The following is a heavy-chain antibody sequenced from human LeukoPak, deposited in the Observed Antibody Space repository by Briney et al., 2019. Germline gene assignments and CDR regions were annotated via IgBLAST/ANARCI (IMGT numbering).Heavy chain of an antibody. D-gene: IGHD6-6*01. J-gene: IGHJ4*02. CDR1: GFTFSSFA. V-gene: IGHV3-30-3*01. CDR3: AKDKARRSSSSGTHLYYFDY. Sequence: GKSLRLSCAASGFTFSSFAMHWVRQTPGKGLEWVAIISYHGSNTYYADSVKGRFTISRDNSKNTLYLQMNSLRPDDTAVYYCAKDKARRSSSSGTHLYYFDYWGQGTLVTVSS. CDR2: ISYHGSNT.